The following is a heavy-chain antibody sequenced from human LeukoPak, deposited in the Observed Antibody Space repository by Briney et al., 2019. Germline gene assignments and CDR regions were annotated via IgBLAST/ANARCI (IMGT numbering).Heavy chain of an antibody. CDR2: IYTGGST. V-gene: IGHV3-53*01. Sequence: GGSLTLSCAVSGFTVSSNYMSWLRQAPGKVLEWVSVIYTGGSTYYADSVKGRFTISRDNSNNTLFLQMNSLRAEDTAVYYCAKDLLAATIDYYFDYWGQGTLVTVSS. J-gene: IGHJ4*02. CDR3: AKDLLAATIDYYFDY. D-gene: IGHD5-12*01. CDR1: GFTVSSNY.